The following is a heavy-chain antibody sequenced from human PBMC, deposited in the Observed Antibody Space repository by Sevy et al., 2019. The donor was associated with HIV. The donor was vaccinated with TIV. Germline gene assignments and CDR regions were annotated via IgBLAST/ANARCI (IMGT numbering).Heavy chain of an antibody. D-gene: IGHD3-16*01. Sequence: SETLSLTCAVSGGSISSVNWWHWVRQPPGKGLEWIGEIYHSGSTNYNPSLKSRLTISVDNSKNQLSLKLSSVTAADTAVYYCARGGETPRGFDPWGQGSLVTVSS. CDR1: GGSISSVNW. J-gene: IGHJ5*02. V-gene: IGHV4-4*02. CDR2: IYHSGST. CDR3: ARGGETPRGFDP.